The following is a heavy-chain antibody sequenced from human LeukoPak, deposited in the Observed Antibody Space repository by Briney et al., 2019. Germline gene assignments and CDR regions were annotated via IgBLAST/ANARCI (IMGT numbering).Heavy chain of an antibody. CDR2: IRYDGSNK. CDR1: GFTFSSYG. V-gene: IGHV3-30*02. CDR3: AKDLAGRASGGAHY. D-gene: IGHD4-17*01. J-gene: IGHJ4*02. Sequence: PGGSLRLSCAASGFTFSSYGMHWVRQAPGKGLEWVAFIRYDGSNKYYADSVKGRFTISRDNSKNTLYLQMNSLRAEDTAVYYCAKDLAGRASGGAHYWGQGTLVTVSS.